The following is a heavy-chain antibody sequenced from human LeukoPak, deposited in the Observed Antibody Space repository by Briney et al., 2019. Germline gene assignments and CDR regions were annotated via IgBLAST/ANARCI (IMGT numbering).Heavy chain of an antibody. Sequence: SETLSLTCSVSGGSMSPYYWNWIRQPPGKGLEWIGYQYYSGATDYNPSLKSRVTFSVDTSKNQFSLKLSSVTAADTAVYYCARDRERYYDSSGYYYEDWGQGTLVTVSS. CDR3: ARDRERYYDSSGYYYED. CDR2: QYYSGAT. CDR1: GGSMSPYY. V-gene: IGHV4-59*12. D-gene: IGHD3-22*01. J-gene: IGHJ4*02.